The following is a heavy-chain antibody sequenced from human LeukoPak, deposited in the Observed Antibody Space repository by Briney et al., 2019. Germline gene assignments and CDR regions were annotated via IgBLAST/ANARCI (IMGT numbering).Heavy chain of an antibody. CDR3: ARDLTSGSYLSGYWFDP. J-gene: IGHJ5*02. V-gene: IGHV3-11*01. Sequence: GGSLRLSCAASGFTFSDYYMSWIRQAPGKGLEGVSYISSSGSTIYYADSVKGRFTISRDNAKNSLYLQMNSLRAEDTAVYYCARDLTSGSYLSGYWFDPWGQGTLVTVSS. CDR2: ISSSGSTI. CDR1: GFTFSDYY. D-gene: IGHD1-26*01.